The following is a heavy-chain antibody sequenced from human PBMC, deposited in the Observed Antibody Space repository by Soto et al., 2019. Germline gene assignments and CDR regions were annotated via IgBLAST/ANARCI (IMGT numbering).Heavy chain of an antibody. CDR1: GYSFTSYW. D-gene: IGHD3-22*01. CDR3: ARHPRWYYDSSGYYFDWFDP. J-gene: IGHJ5*02. CDR2: IYPGDPDT. Sequence: LGESLKISCKGSGYSFTSYWIGWVRQMPGKGLEWMGIIYPGDPDTRYSPSFQGQVTISADKSISTAYLQWSSLKASDTAMYYCARHPRWYYDSSGYYFDWFDPWGQGTRVTVSS. V-gene: IGHV5-51*01.